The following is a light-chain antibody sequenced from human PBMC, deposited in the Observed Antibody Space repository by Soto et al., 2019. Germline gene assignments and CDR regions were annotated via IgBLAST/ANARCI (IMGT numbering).Light chain of an antibody. Sequence: QSALIQPPSVSGSPGQSVTISCAGTSSGVGSYDFVSWYQQHPGTVPRYIMYNVSGQPSGVPDLLSGSKSGNTASMTISGLQAEDEADSQCCSHTSRAAYRVFDGGTKLTVL. CDR1: SSGVGSYDF. CDR3: CSHTSRAAYRV. V-gene: IGLV2-18*02. J-gene: IGLJ2*01. CDR2: NVS.